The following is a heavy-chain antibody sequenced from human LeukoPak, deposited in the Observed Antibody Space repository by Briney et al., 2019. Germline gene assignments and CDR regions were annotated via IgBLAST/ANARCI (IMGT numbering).Heavy chain of an antibody. Sequence: GGSLRLPCAASGFTFSSYSMNWVRQAPGKGLEWVSSISSSSSYIYYADSVKGRFTISRDNAKNSLYLQMNSLRAEDTAVYYCARDSDQLLRYTSYYYGMDVWGQGTTVTVSS. CDR2: ISSSSSYI. CDR3: ARDSDQLLRYTSYYYGMDV. J-gene: IGHJ6*02. CDR1: GFTFSSYS. V-gene: IGHV3-21*01. D-gene: IGHD2-2*01.